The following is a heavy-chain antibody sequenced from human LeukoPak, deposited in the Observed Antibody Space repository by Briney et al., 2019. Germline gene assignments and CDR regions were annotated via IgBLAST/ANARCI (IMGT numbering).Heavy chain of an antibody. J-gene: IGHJ4*02. Sequence: PSETLSLTCTVSGGSISSYYWSWIRQPAGKGLEWIGRIYTSGSTNYNPSLKSRVTLSVDTSKNQFSLRLNSVTAADTAVYYCARVSPSGSGSDYWGQGTLVTVSS. CDR2: IYTSGST. CDR3: ARVSPSGSGSDY. V-gene: IGHV4-4*07. CDR1: GGSISSYY. D-gene: IGHD2-21*01.